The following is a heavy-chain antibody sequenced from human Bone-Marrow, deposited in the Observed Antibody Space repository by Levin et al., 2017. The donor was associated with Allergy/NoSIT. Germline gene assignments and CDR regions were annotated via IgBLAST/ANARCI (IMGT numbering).Heavy chain of an antibody. J-gene: IGHJ6*02. Sequence: GESLKISCAASGFTFSSYGMHWVRQAPGKGLEWVAVISYDGSNKYYADSVKGRFTISRDNSKNTLYLQMNSLRAEDTAVYYCAKALSDTYYDFCSGYRRRYYYYYGMDVWGQGTTVTVSS. V-gene: IGHV3-30*18. CDR2: ISYDGSNK. D-gene: IGHD3-3*01. CDR3: AKALSDTYYDFCSGYRRRYYYYYGMDV. CDR1: GFTFSSYG.